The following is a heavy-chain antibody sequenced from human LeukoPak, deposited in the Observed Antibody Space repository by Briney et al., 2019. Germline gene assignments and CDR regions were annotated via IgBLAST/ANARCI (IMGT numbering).Heavy chain of an antibody. J-gene: IGHJ6*04. V-gene: IGHV1-69*06. D-gene: IGHD4-17*01. CDR1: GGTFSSYA. CDR2: IIPIFGTA. Sequence: SVKVSCKASGGTFSSYAISWVRQAPGQGLEWMGVIIPIFGTANYAQKFQGRVTITADKSTSTAYMELSSLRSEDTAVYYCASVGDYGDYDYYYYGMDVWGKGTTVTVSS. CDR3: ASVGDYGDYDYYYYGMDV.